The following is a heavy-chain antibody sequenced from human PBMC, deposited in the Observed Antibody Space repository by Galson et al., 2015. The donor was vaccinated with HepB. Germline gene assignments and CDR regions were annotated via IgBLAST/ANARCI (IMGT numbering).Heavy chain of an antibody. CDR3: ARGGIAVAGRDRRHAFDI. V-gene: IGHV1-69*10. J-gene: IGHJ3*02. Sequence: SVKVSCKASGYTYSSYAISWVRQAPGQGLEWMGWIIPNLGIANYAQKLQGRVTLTTDKSTSTAYMELSSLRSEDTAVYYCARGGIAVAGRDRRHAFDIWGQGTTVTVSS. CDR1: GYTYSSYA. D-gene: IGHD6-19*01. CDR2: IIPNLGIA.